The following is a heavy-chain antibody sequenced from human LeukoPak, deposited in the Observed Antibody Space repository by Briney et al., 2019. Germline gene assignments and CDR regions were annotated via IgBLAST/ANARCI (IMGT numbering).Heavy chain of an antibody. J-gene: IGHJ6*02. CDR2: ISGSGGST. CDR3: VKDLSFYYYYGMDV. Sequence: GGSLRLSGAASGFTFSSYAMSWVRQAPGKGLEWVSAISGSGGSTYYADSVKGRFTISRDNSKNTLYLQMNSLRAEDTAVYYCVKDLSFYYYYGMDVWGQGTTVTVSS. V-gene: IGHV3-23*01. CDR1: GFTFSSYA.